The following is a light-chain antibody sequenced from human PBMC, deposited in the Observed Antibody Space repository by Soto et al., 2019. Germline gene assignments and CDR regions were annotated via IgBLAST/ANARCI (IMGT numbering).Light chain of an antibody. CDR2: GAS. J-gene: IGKJ2*01. CDR1: QSVSSRN. Sequence: EIVLTQSPGTVSLSPGERATLSCRASQSVSSRNLAWYRQKPGQAPSLLIFGASNRATGIPDRFSGSGSGTDFTLTISRLEPEDCAVYYCLRYGDSPPAYTFGLGTKREIK. V-gene: IGKV3-20*01. CDR3: LRYGDSPPAYT.